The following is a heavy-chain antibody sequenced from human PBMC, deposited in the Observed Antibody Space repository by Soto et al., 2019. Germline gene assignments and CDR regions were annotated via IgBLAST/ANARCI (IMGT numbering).Heavy chain of an antibody. CDR2: ISHSGTT. CDR1: GASISNTNF. V-gene: IGHV4-4*02. CDR3: ARSVTP. J-gene: IGHJ5*02. D-gene: IGHD3-10*01. Sequence: TLSLTCTVSGASISNTNFWSWVRQPPGKGLEWIGEISHSGTTDYNPSLKSRVTMSVDKSKNQFSLTLNSVTAADTAVYYCARSVTPWGQGIQVTVSS.